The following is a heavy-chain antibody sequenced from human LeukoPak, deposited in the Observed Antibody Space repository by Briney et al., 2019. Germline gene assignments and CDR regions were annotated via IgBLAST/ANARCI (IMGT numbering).Heavy chain of an antibody. CDR2: ITSDSSNI. CDR1: EFVFSNHA. CDR3: ARDHGLPKGVRHPSHLYYYGMDV. Sequence: GGSLRLSCVASEFVFSNHAMIWVRQAPGKGLEWISSITSDSSNIFYANSVRGRFTISRDNSKNTLYLQMNSLRAEDTAVYYCARDHGLPKGVRHPSHLYYYGMDVWGQGTTVTVSS. V-gene: IGHV3-21*04. D-gene: IGHD2-8*01. J-gene: IGHJ6*02.